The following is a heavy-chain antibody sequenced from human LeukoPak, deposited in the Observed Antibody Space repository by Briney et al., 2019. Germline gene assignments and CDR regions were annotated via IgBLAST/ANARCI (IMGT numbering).Heavy chain of an antibody. Sequence: GGSLRLSCAASGFTFTNYGLHWVRQAPGRGLEWVAFIRFDGSNKYYADSVKGRFTISRDNSKNALYLQMNSLRAEDTAVYYCAKKASRITMIGYYYYYMDVWGKGTTVTVSS. CDR1: GFTFTNYG. J-gene: IGHJ6*03. CDR3: AKKASRITMIGYYYYYMDV. V-gene: IGHV3-30*02. D-gene: IGHD3-22*01. CDR2: IRFDGSNK.